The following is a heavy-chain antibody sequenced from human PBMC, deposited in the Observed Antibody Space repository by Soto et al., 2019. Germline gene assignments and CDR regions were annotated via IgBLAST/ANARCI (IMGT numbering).Heavy chain of an antibody. CDR2: ISSSSSYT. D-gene: IGHD5-12*01. CDR1: GFPFSDYY. V-gene: IGHV3-11*05. J-gene: IGHJ4*02. CDR3: ARDHHRYSGYDYVDY. Sequence: GGSLRLSCAASGFPFSDYYMSWIRQAPGKGLEWVSYISSSSSYTNYADSVKGRFTISRDNAKNSLYLQMNSLRAEDTAVYYCARDHHRYSGYDYVDYWGQGT.